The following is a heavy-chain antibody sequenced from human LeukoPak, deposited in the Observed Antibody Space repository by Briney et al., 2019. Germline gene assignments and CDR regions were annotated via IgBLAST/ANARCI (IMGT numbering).Heavy chain of an antibody. J-gene: IGHJ4*02. CDR3: ARDRGGKEGFDY. Sequence: SETLSLTCTVSGGSISSSSYYWGWIRQPPGKGLEWIGSIYYSGSTYYNPSLKSRVTISVDTSKNQFSLKLSSVTAADTAVYYCARDRGGKEGFDYWGQGTLVTVSS. V-gene: IGHV4-39*07. CDR1: GGSISSSSYY. CDR2: IYYSGST.